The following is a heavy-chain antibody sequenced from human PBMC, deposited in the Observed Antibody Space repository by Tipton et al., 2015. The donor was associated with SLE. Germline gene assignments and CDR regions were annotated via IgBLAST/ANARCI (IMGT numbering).Heavy chain of an antibody. CDR1: GDSISCADCY. Sequence: TLSLTCSVSGDSISCADCYWNWIRHYPGRGLDWLGYIFYTGTTYYNPSLGNRITMSADTSKNQVSLKLTSVTAADTAVYYCARDTDYGGNYFDYWGQGTLVTVSS. CDR3: ARDTDYGGNYFDY. CDR2: IFYTGTT. V-gene: IGHV4-31*03. J-gene: IGHJ4*02. D-gene: IGHD4-23*01.